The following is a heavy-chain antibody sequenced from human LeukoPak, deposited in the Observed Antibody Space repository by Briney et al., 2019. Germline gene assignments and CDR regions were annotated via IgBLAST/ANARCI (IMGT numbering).Heavy chain of an antibody. CDR1: GGSFSGYY. J-gene: IGHJ6*02. D-gene: IGHD1-1*01. V-gene: IGHV4-34*01. CDR2: INHSGST. CDR3: ARWVEPNYYYYGMDV. Sequence: PSETLSLTCAVYGGSFSGYYWSWIRQPPGKGLEWIGEINHSGSTNYNPSLKSRVTISVDTSKNQFSLKLSSVTAADTAVYYCARWVEPNYYYYGMDVWGQGTTVTVSS.